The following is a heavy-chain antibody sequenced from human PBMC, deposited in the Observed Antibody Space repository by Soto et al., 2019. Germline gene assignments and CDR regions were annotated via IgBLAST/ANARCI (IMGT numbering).Heavy chain of an antibody. D-gene: IGHD3-9*01. Sequence: SETLTLTCSVSGGSISTFTYFWGWIRQPPGSGLDWIGTVYYNENTYYNPSLKSRGAITVDTPKTQLSLNRRSATAAHRAMYICARGERYYGCPGWFDPWGPGSLVTVSS. CDR3: ARGERYYGCPGWFDP. V-gene: IGHV4-39*01. J-gene: IGHJ5*02. CDR1: GGSISTFTYF. CDR2: VYYNENT.